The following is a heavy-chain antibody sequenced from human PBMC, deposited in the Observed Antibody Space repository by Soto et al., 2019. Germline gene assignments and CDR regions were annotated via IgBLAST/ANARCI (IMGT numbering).Heavy chain of an antibody. CDR2: IYSGGST. Sequence: GGSLRLSCAASGFTVSSNYMSWVRQAPGKGLEWVSVIYSGGSTYYADSVKGRFTISRHNSKNTLYLQMNSLRAEDTAVYYCAGPLVLGGNYDAFDIWGQGTMVTVSS. D-gene: IGHD1-7*01. CDR1: GFTVSSNY. J-gene: IGHJ3*02. CDR3: AGPLVLGGNYDAFDI. V-gene: IGHV3-53*04.